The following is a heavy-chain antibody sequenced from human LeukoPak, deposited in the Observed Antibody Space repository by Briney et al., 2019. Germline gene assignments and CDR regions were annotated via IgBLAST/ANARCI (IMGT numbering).Heavy chain of an antibody. CDR3: SKTGGDTTD. CDR1: GFTFSRYA. V-gene: IGHV3-23*01. Sequence: GGSLRLSCAASGFTFSRYAMSWVRQAPGKGLEWVSGISGSGSGGSTYYAGSVKGHFTISRDNSKNTLYLQMNSLSAEATAVYYCSKTGGDTTDWGQGTMVSVSS. J-gene: IGHJ3*01. CDR2: ISGSGSGGST. D-gene: IGHD4-17*01.